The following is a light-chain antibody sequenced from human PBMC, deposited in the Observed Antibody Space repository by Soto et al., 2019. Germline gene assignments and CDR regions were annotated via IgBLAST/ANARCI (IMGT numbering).Light chain of an antibody. CDR1: SSDVGGYNF. V-gene: IGLV2-14*03. J-gene: IGLJ2*01. CDR2: DVS. CDR3: SLYTTTTSLVV. Sequence: QSALTQPASVSGSPGQSITISCSGTSSDVGGYNFVSWYQVHPGKAPRLILYDVSSRPSGVSYRFSGSKSANTASLNISRLQAGDEADYYCSLYTTTTSLVVFGGGTKVTVL.